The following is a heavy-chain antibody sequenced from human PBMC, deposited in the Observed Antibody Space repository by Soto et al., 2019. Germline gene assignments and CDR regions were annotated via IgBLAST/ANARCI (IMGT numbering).Heavy chain of an antibody. CDR1: GYSFTGHY. CDR2: INSNTGGT. V-gene: IGHV1-2*02. Sequence: QVQLVQSGAEVKKPGASVKVSCKASGYSFTGHYLHWVRQAPGQGLEWMGWINSNTGGTQYAQKFQGRVTMTRDTSTAYMELRGPRSDDTAIYFCARDQAVGGTWHYYYGMDVWGQGTTVTVSS. D-gene: IGHD6-19*01. CDR3: ARDQAVGGTWHYYYGMDV. J-gene: IGHJ6*02.